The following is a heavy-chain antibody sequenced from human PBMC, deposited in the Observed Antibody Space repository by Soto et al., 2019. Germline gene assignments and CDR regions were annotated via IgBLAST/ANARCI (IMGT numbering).Heavy chain of an antibody. Sequence: SVKVSCKASGGTFSSYTISWVRQAPGQGLEWMGRIIPILGIANYAQKFQGRVTITADKSTSTAYMELSSLRSEDTAVYYCARKGRYGDYVEAFDIWGQGTMVTVSS. J-gene: IGHJ3*02. CDR1: GGTFSSYT. D-gene: IGHD4-17*01. CDR2: IIPILGIA. CDR3: ARKGRYGDYVEAFDI. V-gene: IGHV1-69*02.